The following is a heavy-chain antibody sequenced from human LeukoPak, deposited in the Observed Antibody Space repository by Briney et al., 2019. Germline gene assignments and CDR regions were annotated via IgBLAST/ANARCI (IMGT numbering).Heavy chain of an antibody. J-gene: IGHJ3*02. CDR1: GGSISSYY. CDR3: ARVIDYYDSSGYYAAGAFDI. D-gene: IGHD3-22*01. Sequence: SETLSLTCTVSGGSISSYYWSWIRQPPGKGLEWIGNLYYSGSTNYNPSLKSRDTISVDTSKNQFSLKLSSVTAADTAVYYCARVIDYYDSSGYYAAGAFDIWGQGTMVTVSS. V-gene: IGHV4-59*01. CDR2: LYYSGST.